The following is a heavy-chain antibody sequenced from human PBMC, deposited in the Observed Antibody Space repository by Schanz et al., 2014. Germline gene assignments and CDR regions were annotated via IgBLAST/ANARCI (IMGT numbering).Heavy chain of an antibody. CDR1: GFTFISYD. D-gene: IGHD5-12*01. CDR2: IWYDGSNK. J-gene: IGHJ3*02. V-gene: IGHV3-33*03. Sequence: QAQLVESGGGVVQPGRSLRLSCVASGFTFISYDIHWVRQAPGKGLEWVAIIWYDGSNKYYADSVKGRFTISRDNAKNSLYLQMNSLRAEDTAVYYCAGAVATIRADSFDIWGQGTMVAVSS. CDR3: AGAVATIRADSFDI.